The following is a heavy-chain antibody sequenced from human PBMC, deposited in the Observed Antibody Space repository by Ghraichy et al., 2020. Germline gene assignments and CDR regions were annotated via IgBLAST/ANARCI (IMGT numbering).Heavy chain of an antibody. D-gene: IGHD1-26*01. Sequence: GESLNISCAASGFTFSSYEMNWVRQAPGKGLEWVSYISSSGSTIYYADSVKGRFTISRDNAKNSLYLQMNSLRAEDTAVYYCARESGDLSYYYGMDVWGQGTTVTVSS. V-gene: IGHV3-48*03. J-gene: IGHJ6*02. CDR3: ARESGDLSYYYGMDV. CDR1: GFTFSSYE. CDR2: ISSSGSTI.